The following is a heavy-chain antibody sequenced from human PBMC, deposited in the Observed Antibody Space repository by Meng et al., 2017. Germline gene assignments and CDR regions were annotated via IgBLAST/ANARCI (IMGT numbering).Heavy chain of an antibody. CDR3: ARGRVVNWFDP. Sequence: LQLQVSGQGSVTLSETLSLTCSVSGGSISGSSYYWGWIRRPPGKGVEWIGSIYYSGSTYYNPSLKSRVTISVDTSKNQFSLKLSSVTAADTAVYYCARGRVVNWFDPWGQGTLVTVSS. D-gene: IGHD2-15*01. J-gene: IGHJ5*02. CDR1: GGSISGSSYY. CDR2: IYYSGST. V-gene: IGHV4-39*07.